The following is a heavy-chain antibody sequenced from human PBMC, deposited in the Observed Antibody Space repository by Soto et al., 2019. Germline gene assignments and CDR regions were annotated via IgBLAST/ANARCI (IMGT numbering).Heavy chain of an antibody. D-gene: IGHD1-26*01. CDR1: GFTFSSYG. CDR3: AKDYGRVSGSYRRAFPLDY. CDR2: ISYDGSNK. Sequence: PGGSLRLSCAASGFTFSSYGMHWVRQAPGKGLEWVAVISYDGSNKYYADSVKGRFTISRDNSKNTLYLQMNSLRAEDTAVYYCAKDYGRVSGSYRRAFPLDYWGQGTLVTVSS. V-gene: IGHV3-30*18. J-gene: IGHJ4*02.